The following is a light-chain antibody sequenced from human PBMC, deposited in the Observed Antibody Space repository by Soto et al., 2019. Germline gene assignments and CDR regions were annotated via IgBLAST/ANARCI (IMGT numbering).Light chain of an antibody. CDR2: GAS. J-gene: IGKJ4*01. V-gene: IGKV3-20*01. CDR1: QSVSSSY. CDR3: QQYGSSPT. Sequence: EIVLTQSPGTLSLSPVERATLSCRASQSVSSSYLAWYQQKPGQAPRLLIYGASSRATGIPDRFSGSGSGTDFTLTISRLEPEDFAVYYCQQYGSSPTFGGGTKV.